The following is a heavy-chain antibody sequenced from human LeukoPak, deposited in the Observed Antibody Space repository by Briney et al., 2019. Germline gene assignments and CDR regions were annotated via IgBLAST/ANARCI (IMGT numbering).Heavy chain of an antibody. Sequence: PGGSLRLSCAASEFTLSSYAMSWVRQAPGKGLEWVSTIIGNGRRTSYADSVKGRFTISRDNSKNTLYLQMNSLRDGDTAVYFCAKGGSDYIWGSYRPFEYWGQGTLVTVSS. V-gene: IGHV3-23*01. CDR3: AKGGSDYIWGSYRPFEY. D-gene: IGHD3-16*02. CDR2: IIGNGRRT. J-gene: IGHJ4*02. CDR1: EFTLSSYA.